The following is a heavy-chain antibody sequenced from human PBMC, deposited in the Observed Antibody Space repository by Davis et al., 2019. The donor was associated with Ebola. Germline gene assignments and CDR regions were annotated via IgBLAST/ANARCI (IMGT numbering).Heavy chain of an antibody. CDR1: GGSFSGYY. Sequence: PSETLSLTCAVYGGSFSGYYWSWIRQPPGKGLEWIGYIYYSGSTNYNPSLKSRVTISVDTSKNQFSLKLSSVTAADTAVYYCARVSSSWYGGFDYWGQGTLVTVSS. CDR2: IYYSGST. CDR3: ARVSSSWYGGFDY. J-gene: IGHJ4*02. V-gene: IGHV4-59*12. D-gene: IGHD6-13*01.